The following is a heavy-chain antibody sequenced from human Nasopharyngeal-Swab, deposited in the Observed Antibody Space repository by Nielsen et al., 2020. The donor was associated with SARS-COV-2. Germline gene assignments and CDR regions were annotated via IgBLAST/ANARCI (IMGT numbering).Heavy chain of an antibody. J-gene: IGHJ5*02. D-gene: IGHD5-24*01. CDR1: GGSISSYY. CDR3: ARGWLQSYTSWFDP. Sequence: SETLSLTCTVSGGSISSYYWSWIRQPPGKGLEWIGYIYYSGSTNYNPSLKSRVTISVDTSKNQFSLKLSSVTAADTAAYYCARGWLQSYTSWFDPWGQGTLVTVSS. V-gene: IGHV4-59*01. CDR2: IYYSGST.